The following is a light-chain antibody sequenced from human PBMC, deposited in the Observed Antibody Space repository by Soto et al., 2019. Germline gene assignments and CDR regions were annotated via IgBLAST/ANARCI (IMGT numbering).Light chain of an antibody. J-gene: IGKJ1*01. CDR2: DAS. V-gene: IGKV1-5*01. CDR3: HHYETFAGT. Sequence: DIQMTQSPSTLSASVGDTVTVTCRASQSVSGWLAWYQQKPGEAPKLLIYDASALPRGVPSMFSGSGSGTKFTLITASLQPRDFATYYCHHYETFAGTFGPGTMVDI. CDR1: QSVSGW.